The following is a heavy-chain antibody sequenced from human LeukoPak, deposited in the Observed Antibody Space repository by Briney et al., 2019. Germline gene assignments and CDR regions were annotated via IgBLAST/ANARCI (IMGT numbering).Heavy chain of an antibody. CDR1: GFTFNNYW. D-gene: IGHD3-16*01. CDR3: ARVMAASVWRSYGSYYYYYYMDV. Sequence: PGGSLRLSCAASGFTFNNYWMGRVRQAPGKGLEWVANIKGDGSEKNYVDSVKGRFTISRDNAKNSLYLQMSSLRAADTAVYYCARVMAASVWRSYGSYYYYYYMDVWGKGTTVTVSS. CDR2: IKGDGSEK. V-gene: IGHV3-7*01. J-gene: IGHJ6*03.